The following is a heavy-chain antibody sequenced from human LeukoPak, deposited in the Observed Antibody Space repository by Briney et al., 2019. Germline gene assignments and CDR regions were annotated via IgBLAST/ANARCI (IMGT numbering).Heavy chain of an antibody. CDR3: ARREFPLLGPYFFDY. CDR2: IYHSGST. V-gene: IGHV4-4*02. CDR1: GGSISSSNW. D-gene: IGHD7-27*01. J-gene: IGHJ4*02. Sequence: SETLSLTCAISGGSISSSNWWSWVRQPPGKGLEWIGEIYHSGSTNYSPSLKGRVTISVDTSKNQFSLMLSSVTAADTAVYYCARREFPLLGPYFFDYWGQGTLVTVSS.